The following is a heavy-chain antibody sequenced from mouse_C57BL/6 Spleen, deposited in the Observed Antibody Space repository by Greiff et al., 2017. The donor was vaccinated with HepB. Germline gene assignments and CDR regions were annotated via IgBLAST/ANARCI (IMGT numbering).Heavy chain of an antibody. Sequence: EVKLMESEGGLVQPGSSMKLSCTASGFTFSDYYMAWVRQVPEKGLEWVANINYDGSSTYYLDSLKGRFIISRDNAKNILYLQMSSLKSEDTASYYWSRIGYDGYSYWYFDVWGTGTTVTVSS. D-gene: IGHD2-3*01. CDR2: INYDGSST. CDR3: SRIGYDGYSYWYFDV. V-gene: IGHV5-16*01. J-gene: IGHJ1*03. CDR1: GFTFSDYY.